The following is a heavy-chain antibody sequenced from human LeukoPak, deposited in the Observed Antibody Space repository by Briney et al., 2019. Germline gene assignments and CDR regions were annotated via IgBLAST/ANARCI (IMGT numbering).Heavy chain of an antibody. D-gene: IGHD5-18*01. CDR2: ITWDGGNT. J-gene: IGHJ4*02. Sequence: GGSLRLSCAASGFSFDDYAMHWVRQAPGKGLEWVSLITWDGGNTYYADSVKGRFTISRDNAKNSLYLQMNSLRADDTAVYFCARDRWGYSYGGDWGQGTLVTVSS. V-gene: IGHV3-43D*03. CDR1: GFSFDDYA. CDR3: ARDRWGYSYGGD.